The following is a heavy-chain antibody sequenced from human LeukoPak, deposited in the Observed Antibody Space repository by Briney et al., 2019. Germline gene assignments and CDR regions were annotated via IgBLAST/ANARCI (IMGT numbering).Heavy chain of an antibody. CDR2: IKSKTDGGTT. V-gene: IGHV3-15*01. J-gene: IGHJ4*02. Sequence: GGSLRLSCEASGLTFSNAWMTWVRQAPGKVLEWVGRIKSKTDGGTTDYAAPVKGRFTISRDDSKNTVYLQMNGLKTEDTAVYYCAKVGVYYYDYWGQGALVTVSS. CDR3: AKVGVYYYDY. CDR1: GLTFSNAW. D-gene: IGHD3-22*01.